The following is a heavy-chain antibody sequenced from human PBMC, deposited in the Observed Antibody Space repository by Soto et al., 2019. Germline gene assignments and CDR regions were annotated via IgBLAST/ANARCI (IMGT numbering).Heavy chain of an antibody. J-gene: IGHJ3*02. Sequence: PGGSLRLSCAASGFTFSEYAMTWVRQAPGKGLEWVSVIGGAGSNIYYADSVEGRFTVSRDDSKNTLYLQMNSLRAEDTAVYYCARPKSAFGRDYGFDIWGQGTMVTVSS. CDR1: GFTFSEYA. CDR3: ARPKSAFGRDYGFDI. V-gene: IGHV3-23*01. CDR2: IGGAGSNI. D-gene: IGHD3-16*01.